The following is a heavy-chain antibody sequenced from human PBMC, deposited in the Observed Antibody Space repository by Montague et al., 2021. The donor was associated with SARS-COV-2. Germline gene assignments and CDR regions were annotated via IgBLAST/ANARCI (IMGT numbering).Heavy chain of an antibody. CDR3: ARAERGSCGDGNCYQYFFNY. J-gene: IGHJ4*02. D-gene: IGHD2-15*01. V-gene: IGHV6-1*01. CDR1: GDSVATHRGT. Sequence: CAISGDSVATHRGTWDELTLAPSRGFEWLGRTYYRSEWYSDYSVSVKSRISINPDTSKNQFSLQLNSVTPEDTAVYYCARAERGSCGDGNCYQYFFNYWGQGTLVTVSS. CDR2: TYYRSEWYS.